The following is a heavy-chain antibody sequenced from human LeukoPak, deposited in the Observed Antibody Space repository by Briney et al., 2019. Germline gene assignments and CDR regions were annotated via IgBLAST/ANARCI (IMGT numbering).Heavy chain of an antibody. CDR3: ARQSHIAAAGKGYYFDY. V-gene: IGHV4-59*08. CDR1: GGSISSYY. D-gene: IGHD6-13*01. Sequence: SETLSLTCTVSGGSISSYYWSWIRQPPGRGLEWIGYIYYSGTTNYNPSLKSRVTISVDTSKNQFSLKLSSVTAADTAVYYCARQSHIAAAGKGYYFDYWGQGTLVTVSS. J-gene: IGHJ4*02. CDR2: IYYSGTT.